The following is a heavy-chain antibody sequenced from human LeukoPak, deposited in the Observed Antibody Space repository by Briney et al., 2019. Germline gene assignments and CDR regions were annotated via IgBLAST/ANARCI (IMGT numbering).Heavy chain of an antibody. CDR3: ARRRGYSYGHFDY. J-gene: IGHJ4*02. CDR2: INHSGST. D-gene: IGHD5-18*01. V-gene: IGHV4-34*01. CDR1: GGSFSGYY. Sequence: SETLSLTCAVYGGSFSGYYWSWIRQPPGKGLEWIGEINHSGSTNYNPSLKSRVSISVDTSKNQFSLKLSSVTAADTAVYYCARRRGYSYGHFDYWGQGTLVTVSS.